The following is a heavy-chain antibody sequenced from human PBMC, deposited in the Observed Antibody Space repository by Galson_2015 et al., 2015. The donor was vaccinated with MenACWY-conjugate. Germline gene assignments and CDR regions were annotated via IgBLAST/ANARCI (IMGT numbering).Heavy chain of an antibody. D-gene: IGHD1-26*01. CDR2: IKQDGSEK. V-gene: IGHV3-7*03. CDR3: AREGRHVGSYSDLDY. Sequence: SLRLSCAASGFTFSSYWMSWVRQAPGKGLEWVANIKQDGSEKYYVDSVKGRFTISRDNAKNSLYLQMNSLRAEDTAVYYCAREGRHVGSYSDLDYWGQGTLVTVSS. J-gene: IGHJ4*02. CDR1: GFTFSSYW.